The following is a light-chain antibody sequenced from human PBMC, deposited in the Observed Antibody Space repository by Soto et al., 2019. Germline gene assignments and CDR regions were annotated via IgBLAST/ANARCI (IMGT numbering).Light chain of an antibody. Sequence: DIVMTQSPDSLAVSLGERATINCKSSQSVLYSSNNKNYLAWYQQRPGQPPKLLIYWASTRESGVPDRFSGSGSGTDFTLTISSLQAEDVAVYYCQEYYTDSLIFGGGTKVEIK. CDR1: QSVLYSSNNKNY. V-gene: IGKV4-1*01. J-gene: IGKJ4*01. CDR3: QEYYTDSLI. CDR2: WAS.